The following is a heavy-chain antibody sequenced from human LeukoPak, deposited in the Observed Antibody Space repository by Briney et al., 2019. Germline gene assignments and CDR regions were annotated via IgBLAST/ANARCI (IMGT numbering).Heavy chain of an antibody. CDR1: GYTFTGYY. CDR2: INPNSGGT. D-gene: IGHD3-10*01. V-gene: IGHV1-2*02. Sequence: GASVKVSCKASGYTFTGYYMHWVRQAPGQGLEWMGWINPNSGGTNYAQKFQGRVTMTRDTSISTAYMDLSRLRSDDTAVYYCARDSVSGCYYNVAFDIWGQGTMVTVSS. J-gene: IGHJ3*02. CDR3: ARDSVSGCYYNVAFDI.